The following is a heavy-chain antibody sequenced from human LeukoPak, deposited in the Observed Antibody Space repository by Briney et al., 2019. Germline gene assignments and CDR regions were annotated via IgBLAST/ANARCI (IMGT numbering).Heavy chain of an antibody. Sequence: GGSLRLSCAASGFTFSSYAMHWVRQAPGKGLEWVAVISYDGSNKYYADSVKGRFTISRDNSKNTLYLQMNSLRAEDTAGYYCSRVEDIVVIPASMGGIYGMDVWGQGTTVTVSS. J-gene: IGHJ6*02. V-gene: IGHV3-30-3*01. D-gene: IGHD2-2*01. CDR2: ISYDGSNK. CDR3: SRVEDIVVIPASMGGIYGMDV. CDR1: GFTFSSYA.